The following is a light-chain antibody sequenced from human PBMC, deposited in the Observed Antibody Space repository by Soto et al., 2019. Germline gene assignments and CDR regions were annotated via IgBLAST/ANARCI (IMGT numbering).Light chain of an antibody. CDR3: QQYDNYPLT. CDR1: QSVRSW. V-gene: IGKV1-5*01. Sequence: DIQMTQSPSTLSASVGDRVTITCRASQSVRSWLAWYQQKPGRAPKFLIYDASSLESGVPSRFSGSGSGTEFTLTISKLQPDDFAPYYCQQYDNYPLTFGGGTKVEI. J-gene: IGKJ4*01. CDR2: DAS.